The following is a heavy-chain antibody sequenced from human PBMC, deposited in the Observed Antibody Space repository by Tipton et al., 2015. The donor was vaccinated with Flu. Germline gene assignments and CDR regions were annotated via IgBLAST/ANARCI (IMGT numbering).Heavy chain of an antibody. D-gene: IGHD3-9*01. J-gene: IGHJ4*02. CDR3: ARVWSRYFDWLLEY. CDR1: GFTFSDYY. V-gene: IGHV3-11*01. Sequence: SLRLSCEASGFTFSDYYMTWIRQAPGKGLEFVSYIGSGGSTIFYADSVKGRFTVSRDNAKNSLYLQMNSLRAEDTAVYYCARVWSRYFDWLLEYWGQGTLVTVSS. CDR2: IGSGGSTI.